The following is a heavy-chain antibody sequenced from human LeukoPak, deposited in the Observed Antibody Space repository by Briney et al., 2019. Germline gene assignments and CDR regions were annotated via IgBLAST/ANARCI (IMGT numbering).Heavy chain of an antibody. V-gene: IGHV1-2*02. D-gene: IGHD2-21*01. CDR2: INPNSGGT. Sequence: ASVKVSCKTSGYSFTDYHMHWARQAPGQGLEWMGWINPNSGGTSSAQKFQGRVTMTRDTSITTVYMEVSWLTSDDTAIYYCARADRLDGGPYLIGPWGQGTLVTVSS. CDR3: ARADRLDGGPYLIGP. CDR1: GYSFTDYH. J-gene: IGHJ5*02.